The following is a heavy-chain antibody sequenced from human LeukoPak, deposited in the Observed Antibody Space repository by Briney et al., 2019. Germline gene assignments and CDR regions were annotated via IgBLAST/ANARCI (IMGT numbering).Heavy chain of an antibody. CDR3: ARRLGYGSGSENWFDP. CDR2: ISAYNGNT. D-gene: IGHD3-10*01. CDR1: GYTVTSYG. J-gene: IGHJ5*02. Sequence: GASVKVSCKASGYTVTSYGISWVRQAPGQGLEWMGWISAYNGNTNYAQKLQGRVTMTTDTSTSTAYMELRSLRSDDTAVYYCARRLGYGSGSENWFDPWGQGTLVTVSS. V-gene: IGHV1-18*01.